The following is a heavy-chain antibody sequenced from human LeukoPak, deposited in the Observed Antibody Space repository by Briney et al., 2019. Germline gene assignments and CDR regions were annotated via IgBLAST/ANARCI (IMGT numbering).Heavy chain of an antibody. CDR2: INHSGST. Sequence: SETLSLTCAAYGGSFSGYYWSWIRQPPGKGLEWIGEINHSGSTNYNPSLKSRVTISVDTSKNQFSLKLSSVTAADTAVYYCARGKRGYSSSWYDYWGQGTLVTVSS. J-gene: IGHJ4*02. V-gene: IGHV4-34*01. CDR1: GGSFSGYY. CDR3: ARGKRGYSSSWYDY. D-gene: IGHD6-13*01.